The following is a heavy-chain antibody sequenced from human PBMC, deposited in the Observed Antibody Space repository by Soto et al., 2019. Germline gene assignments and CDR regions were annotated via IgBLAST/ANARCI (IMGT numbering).Heavy chain of an antibody. CDR1: GFTFRRYA. Sequence: RRWLRRSCSASGFTFRRYAMHWVRQAPGKGREDLAAISSNGRSTFSAYSVKGRFTISRGNSKTRLYIQMCSLGFEDTPVYYFVNPLSACSGTNFLYYFGYFRPRTLITASS. J-gene: IGHJ4*02. D-gene: IGHD2-15*01. V-gene: IGHV3-64D*06. CDR3: VNPLSACSGTNFLYYFGY. CDR2: ISSNGRST.